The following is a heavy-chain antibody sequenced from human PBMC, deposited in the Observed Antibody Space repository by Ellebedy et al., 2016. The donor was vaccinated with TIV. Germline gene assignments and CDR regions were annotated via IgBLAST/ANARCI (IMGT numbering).Heavy chain of an antibody. D-gene: IGHD6-6*01. CDR3: AKISSSSAYYFDY. V-gene: IGHV4-4*07. CDR1: ASSISRYL. Sequence: MPSETLSLTCTVSASSISRYLWTWILQPAGKGLEWVGRMSSSGSTHYNPSLKSRLTMSVDTSKNQFFLKLSSVTAADTAVYYCAKISSSSAYYFDYWGQGNLVTVSS. CDR2: MSSSGST. J-gene: IGHJ4*02.